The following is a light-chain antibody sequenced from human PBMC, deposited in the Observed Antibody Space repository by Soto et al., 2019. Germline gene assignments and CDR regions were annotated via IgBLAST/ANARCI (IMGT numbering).Light chain of an antibody. V-gene: IGLV3-21*02. CDR3: QVWDSLSDHHV. Sequence: SYDLTQPPSVSVAPGQTARISCGGNKIETKTVFWYQQKPGQAPVVVVSDDSVRPSGIPERFSGSNSGGTATLSIIGVEAGDEADYYCQVWDSLSDHHVFGPGTKATVL. CDR2: DDS. J-gene: IGLJ1*01. CDR1: KIETKT.